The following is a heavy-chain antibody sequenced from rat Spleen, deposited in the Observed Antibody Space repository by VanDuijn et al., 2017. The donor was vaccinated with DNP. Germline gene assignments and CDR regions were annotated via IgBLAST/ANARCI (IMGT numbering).Heavy chain of an antibody. J-gene: IGHJ3*01. CDR2: ISHSDGRS. CDR3: AARYSSSWFAY. D-gene: IGHD1-2*01. Sequence: EVQLVESGGGLVQPGRSMKLSCAASGFSFRNYYMACVRQATKRGLEGVAIISHSDGRSYYPDSGKGRFTISRDDAKNTLYLQMNSLRSEDTATYYCAARYSSSWFAYWGQGTLVTVSS. CDR1: GFSFRNYY. V-gene: IGHV5-25*01.